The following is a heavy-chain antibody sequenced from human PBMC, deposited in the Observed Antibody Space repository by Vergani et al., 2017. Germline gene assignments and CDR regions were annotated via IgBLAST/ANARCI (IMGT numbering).Heavy chain of an antibody. Sequence: QVQLQESGPGLVKPSQTLSLTCTVSGGSISSGSYYWSWIRQPAGKGLEWIGRIYTSGSTNYNPSLKSRVTISVDTSKNQFSLKLSSVPAAETAVYYCARDKGWRGRGYCSSTSCYTGWFDPWGQGTLVTVSS. CDR2: IYTSGST. V-gene: IGHV4-61*02. D-gene: IGHD2-2*02. J-gene: IGHJ5*02. CDR1: GGSISSGSYY. CDR3: ARDKGWRGRGYCSSTSCYTGWFDP.